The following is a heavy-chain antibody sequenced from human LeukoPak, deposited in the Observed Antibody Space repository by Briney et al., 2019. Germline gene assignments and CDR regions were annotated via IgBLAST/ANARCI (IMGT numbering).Heavy chain of an antibody. J-gene: IGHJ5*02. Sequence: GGSVRLLCASSGFIFSIYAMGWVRQARGKGLEGGWFISGSGCSTFYADFVRGRFNISRDNSKNTLYLHMNSRGAEETAVYNCPPTPGQEYSSSWYWLDPWGQGTLVTVSS. CDR3: PPTPGQEYSSSWYWLDP. CDR1: GFIFSIYA. CDR2: ISGSGCST. V-gene: IGHV3-23*01. D-gene: IGHD6-13*01.